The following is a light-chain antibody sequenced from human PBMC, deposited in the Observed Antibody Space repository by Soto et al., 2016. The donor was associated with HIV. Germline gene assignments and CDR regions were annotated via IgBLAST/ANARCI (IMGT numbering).Light chain of an antibody. Sequence: SYELTQAPSVSVAPGKTARITCGGNNIGSKSVHWYQQKPGQAPVLVVYDDSDRPSGIPDRFSGSNSGNTATLTISRVEAGDEADYYCQVWDSSSDVVFGGGTKPTVL. CDR1: NIGSKS. CDR3: QVWDSSSDVV. V-gene: IGLV3-21*03. J-gene: IGLJ2*01. CDR2: DDS.